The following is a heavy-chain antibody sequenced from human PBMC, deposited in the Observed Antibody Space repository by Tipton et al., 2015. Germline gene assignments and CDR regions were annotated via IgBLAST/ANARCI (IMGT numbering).Heavy chain of an antibody. J-gene: IGHJ4*02. CDR3: ARSENYYGSGSPLDY. D-gene: IGHD3-10*01. V-gene: IGHV1-18*01. CDR2: INTYNGNT. Sequence: QLVQSGAEVKKPGASVKVSCKASGYTFTSFGISWARQAPGQGLEWMGWINTYNGNTNSAQKFQGRVTMTTDTSTSTAYMELRSLRSDDTAVYYCARSENYYGSGSPLDYWGQGTLVTVSS. CDR1: GYTFTSFG.